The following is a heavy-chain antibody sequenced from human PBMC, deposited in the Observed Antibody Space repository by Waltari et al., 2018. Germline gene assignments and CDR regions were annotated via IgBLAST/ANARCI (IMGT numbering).Heavy chain of an antibody. J-gene: IGHJ4*02. CDR3: ARGLPVDYSNPNTYYFDY. CDR2: INHSGST. Sequence: QLQLQESGPGLVKPSETLSLTCTVSGGSISSSSYYWGWIRQPPGTGLEWIGEINHSGSTNYNPSLKSRVTISVDTSKNQFSLKLSSVTAADTAVYYCARGLPVDYSNPNTYYFDYWGQGTLVTVSS. D-gene: IGHD4-4*01. V-gene: IGHV4-39*07. CDR1: GGSISSSSYY.